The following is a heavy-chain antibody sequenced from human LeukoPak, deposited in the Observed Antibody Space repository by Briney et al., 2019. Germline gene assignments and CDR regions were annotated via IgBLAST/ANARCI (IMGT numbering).Heavy chain of an antibody. CDR3: ARVYGGKFGDGAFDI. CDR1: GGSISSGGYS. Sequence: PSQTLSVTCAVSGGSISSGGYSWSWIRQPPGKGLEWIGYIYHSGSTYYNPSLKSRVTISVDRSKNQFSLKLSSVTAADTAVYYCARVYGGKFGDGAFDIWGQGTMVTVSS. CDR2: IYHSGST. D-gene: IGHD4-23*01. V-gene: IGHV4-30-2*01. J-gene: IGHJ3*02.